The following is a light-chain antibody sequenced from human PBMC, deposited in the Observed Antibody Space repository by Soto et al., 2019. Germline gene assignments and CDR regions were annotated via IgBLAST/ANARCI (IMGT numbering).Light chain of an antibody. J-gene: IGKJ2*02. CDR2: KPS. CDR3: QQYNSYPCT. V-gene: IGKV1-5*03. CDR1: QSISSW. Sequence: IQMTQSPSTLSASVGDRVTITCRASQSISSWLAWYQQRPGTAPKILIYKPSTLKTGVPSRFSGSGSGTEFTLTVSSLQPDDSATYCCQQYNSYPCTFGQGTKLEIK.